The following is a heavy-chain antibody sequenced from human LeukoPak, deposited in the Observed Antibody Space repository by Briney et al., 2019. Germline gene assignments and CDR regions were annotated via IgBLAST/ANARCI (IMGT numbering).Heavy chain of an antibody. D-gene: IGHD6-19*01. V-gene: IGHV3-7*01. CDR1: GFYFANYA. CDR3: AKWLTQYHYFMDV. CDR2: IKQDGSEK. Sequence: GGSLRLSCAASGFYFANYAMSWVRQAAGKGLEWVANIKQDGSEKDYVDSVKGRFTISRDNAKNSLYLQMNSLRAEDTAVYYCAKWLTQYHYFMDVWGKGTTVTVSS. J-gene: IGHJ6*03.